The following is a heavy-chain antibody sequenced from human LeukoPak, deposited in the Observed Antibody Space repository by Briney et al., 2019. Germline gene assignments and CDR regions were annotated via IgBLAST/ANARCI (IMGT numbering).Heavy chain of an antibody. V-gene: IGHV3-74*01. J-gene: IGHJ5*02. CDR1: GFTFSDYW. Sequence: GGSLRLSCAASGFTFSDYWMHWVRQAPGKGLVWVSRINSDGSTTNYADSVKGRFTISRENAKNTLYLQMNSLRAEDTAVYYCAKDFLSSGMENWFDPWGQGTLVTVSS. CDR3: AKDFLSSGMENWFDP. CDR2: INSDGSTT. D-gene: IGHD3-22*01.